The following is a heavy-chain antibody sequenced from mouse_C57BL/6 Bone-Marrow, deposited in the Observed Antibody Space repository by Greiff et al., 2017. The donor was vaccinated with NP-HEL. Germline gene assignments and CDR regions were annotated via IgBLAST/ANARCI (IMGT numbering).Heavy chain of an antibody. J-gene: IGHJ4*01. CDR3: ATITTVVEDYAMDY. V-gene: IGHV1-54*01. CDR1: GYAFTNYL. Sequence: VQLQQSGAELVRPGTSVKVSCKASGYAFTNYLIEWVKQRPGQGLEWIGVINPGSGGTNYNEKVKGKATLTADKSYSTDYMQLSSLTSEDSAVYVCATITTVVEDYAMDYWGQGTSVTVSS. D-gene: IGHD1-1*01. CDR2: INPGSGGT.